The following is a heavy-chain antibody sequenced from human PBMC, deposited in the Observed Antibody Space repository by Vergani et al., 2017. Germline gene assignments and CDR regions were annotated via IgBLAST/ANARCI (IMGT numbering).Heavy chain of an antibody. Sequence: EVQLLESGGNLVQPGGSLRLSCAASGFTFTNFAMTWVRQAPGEGLEWVSGISGSGGCKYYADAVKGRFTISRDNSKNTMFLQMNNLRAEDTAVYYCAKDNVPGYYDSSGYCDYWGQGTLVTVSS. CDR2: ISGSGGCK. D-gene: IGHD3-22*01. J-gene: IGHJ4*02. CDR1: GFTFTNFA. V-gene: IGHV3-23*01. CDR3: AKDNVPGYYDSSGYCDY.